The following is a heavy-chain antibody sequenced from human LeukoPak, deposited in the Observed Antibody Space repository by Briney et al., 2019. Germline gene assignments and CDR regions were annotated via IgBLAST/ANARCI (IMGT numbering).Heavy chain of an antibody. V-gene: IGHV4-34*01. J-gene: IGHJ3*02. D-gene: IGHD3-3*01. Sequence: SETLSLTCPVYGGSFSGYYWSWIRQPPGKGLDWIGEINHSGSTNYNPSLKSRVTISVDTSKSQFSLKLSAVTAADTAVYYCARPRLFWSGYYPIWGQGTMVTVSS. CDR3: ARPRLFWSGYYPI. CDR2: INHSGST. CDR1: GGSFSGYY.